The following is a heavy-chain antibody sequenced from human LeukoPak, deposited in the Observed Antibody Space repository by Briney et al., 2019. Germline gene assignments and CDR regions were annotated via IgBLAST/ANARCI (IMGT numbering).Heavy chain of an antibody. CDR2: INPNSDGT. J-gene: IGHJ4*02. Sequence: ASVKVSCKASGYTFTGYYMHWVRQAPGHGLEWMGWINPNSDGTNYAQKFQGRVTMTRVTSISTAYMELSRLRSDDTAVYYCARVPPARQYFDYWGQGTLVTVSS. V-gene: IGHV1-2*02. CDR3: ARVPPARQYFDY. D-gene: IGHD6-6*01. CDR1: GYTFTGYY.